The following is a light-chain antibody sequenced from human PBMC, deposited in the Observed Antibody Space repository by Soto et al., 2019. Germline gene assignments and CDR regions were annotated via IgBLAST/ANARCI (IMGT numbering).Light chain of an antibody. Sequence: EIVMTQSPATLSVSPGERAIVSCRASQSIRYNLAWYQQTPGRAPRLLIYGASIRATGVPARFSGSGSGTEFTLTISSLQSEDFAVYYCQQYDYWPPYTFGQGTKVEIK. J-gene: IGKJ2*01. CDR2: GAS. CDR3: QQYDYWPPYT. V-gene: IGKV3-15*01. CDR1: QSIRYN.